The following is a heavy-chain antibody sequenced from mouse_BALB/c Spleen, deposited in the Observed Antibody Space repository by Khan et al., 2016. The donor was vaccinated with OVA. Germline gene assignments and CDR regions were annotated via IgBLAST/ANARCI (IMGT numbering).Heavy chain of an antibody. CDR1: GFTFSNFG. D-gene: IGHD4-1*01. CDR2: ISSDGSYT. CDR3: ASHLTGSFAY. Sequence: EVQGVESGGDLVKPGGSLKLSCAASGFTFSNFGMSWVRQTPDKRLEWVATISSDGSYTYYPDSVKGRFTISRDNVKNTLYLQMSSLKSEDTAMYYCASHLTGSFAYWGQGTLVTVSA. V-gene: IGHV5-6*01. J-gene: IGHJ3*01.